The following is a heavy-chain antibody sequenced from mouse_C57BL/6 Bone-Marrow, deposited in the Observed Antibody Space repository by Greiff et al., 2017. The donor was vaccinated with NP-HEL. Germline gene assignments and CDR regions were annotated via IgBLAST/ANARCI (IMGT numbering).Heavy chain of an antibody. CDR3: ANDGYLGY. V-gene: IGHV1-59*01. CDR1: GYTFTSYW. J-gene: IGHJ2*01. CDR2: IDPSDSYT. D-gene: IGHD2-3*01. Sequence: VQLQQPGAELVRPGTSVKLSCKASGYTFTSYWMHWVKQRPGQGLEWIGVIDPSDSYTNSNQKFKGKATLTVDTSSSTAYMQLSSLTSEDSAVYYCANDGYLGYWGQGTTLTVSS.